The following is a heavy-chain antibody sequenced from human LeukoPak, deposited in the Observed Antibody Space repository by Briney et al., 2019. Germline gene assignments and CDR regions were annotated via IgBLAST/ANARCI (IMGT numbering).Heavy chain of an antibody. D-gene: IGHD3-22*01. CDR3: AKDLRTGLVVIGFDY. CDR1: GFTFSNYA. Sequence: EGSLRLSCAASGFTFSNYAMSWVRQTPGKGPEWVASISGSSGATYYADSVKGRFTISRDNSKNTLYLQMNSLRAEDTAVYYCAKDLRTGLVVIGFDYWGQGTLVTVSS. CDR2: ISGSSGAT. J-gene: IGHJ4*02. V-gene: IGHV3-23*01.